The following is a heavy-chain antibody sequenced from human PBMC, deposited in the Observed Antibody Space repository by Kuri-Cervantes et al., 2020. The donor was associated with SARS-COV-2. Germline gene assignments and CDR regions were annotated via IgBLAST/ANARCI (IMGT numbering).Heavy chain of an antibody. Sequence: ASVKVSCKASGYTFTGYYMHWVRQAPGQGLEWMGWINPNSGGTNYAQKFQGRVTMTRDTSISTAYMELSRLRSDDTAVYYCARDLSIAVAAHYFDYWGQGTLVTVSS. CDR1: GYTFTGYY. CDR3: ARDLSIAVAAHYFDY. CDR2: INPNSGGT. V-gene: IGHV1-2*02. J-gene: IGHJ4*02. D-gene: IGHD6-19*01.